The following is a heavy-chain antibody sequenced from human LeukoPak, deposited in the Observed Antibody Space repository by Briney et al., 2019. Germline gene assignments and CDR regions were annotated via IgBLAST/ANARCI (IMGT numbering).Heavy chain of an antibody. J-gene: IGHJ6*02. CDR3: AREGYYSGLDV. V-gene: IGHV3-21*01. Sequence: GGSLRLSCAASDFTVSSNYMSWVRQAPGKGLEWVSFLGRSISYISYADSVKGRFTISRDNAKNSLYLQMNSLRAEDTAVYYCAREGYYSGLDVWGQGTTVTVSS. CDR2: LGRSISYI. CDR1: DFTVSSNY.